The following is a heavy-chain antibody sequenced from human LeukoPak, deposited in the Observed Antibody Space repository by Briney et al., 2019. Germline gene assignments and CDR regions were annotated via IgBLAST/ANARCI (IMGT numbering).Heavy chain of an antibody. J-gene: IGHJ6*03. D-gene: IGHD4-23*01. Sequence: SETLSLICTVSNNSVVSGYYWGWVRQSPGKGLEWIGSLYHSGSSYYNPSLKSRVTIAIDASKNQFSLKLSSVTAADTAVYYCARDLTVVTPGYYYYMDVWGKGTTVTVSS. V-gene: IGHV4-38-2*02. CDR3: ARDLTVVTPGYYYYMDV. CDR1: NNSVVSGYY. CDR2: LYHSGSS.